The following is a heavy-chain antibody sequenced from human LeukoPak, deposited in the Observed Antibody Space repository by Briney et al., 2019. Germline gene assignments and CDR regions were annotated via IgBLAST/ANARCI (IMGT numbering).Heavy chain of an antibody. D-gene: IGHD5-12*01. V-gene: IGHV1-2*02. J-gene: IGHJ6*02. Sequence: ASVKVSCKASGYTFTGYYMHWVRQAPGQGLEWMGWINPNSGGTNYAQKFQGRVTMTKDTSISTAYMELSRLRSDDTAVYYCARDLSGYSGYDSPYYYYGMDVWSQGTTVIVSS. CDR1: GYTFTGYY. CDR2: INPNSGGT. CDR3: ARDLSGYSGYDSPYYYYGMDV.